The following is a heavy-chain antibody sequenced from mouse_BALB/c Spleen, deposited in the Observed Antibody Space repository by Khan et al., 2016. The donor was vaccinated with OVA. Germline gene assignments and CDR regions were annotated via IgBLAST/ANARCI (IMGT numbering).Heavy chain of an antibody. CDR3: ARSAI. D-gene: IGHD2-12*01. V-gene: IGHV2-9*02. Sequence: VELVESGPGLVAPSQSLSITCTVSGFSLTSYGVHWVRQPPGKGLEWLGVIWAGGSTNYNSALMSRLSISKDNAKNALYLQMRSLKSEDTAMYYCARSAIWGHGTTLTVSS. CDR1: GFSLTSYG. J-gene: IGHJ2*01. CDR2: IWAGGST.